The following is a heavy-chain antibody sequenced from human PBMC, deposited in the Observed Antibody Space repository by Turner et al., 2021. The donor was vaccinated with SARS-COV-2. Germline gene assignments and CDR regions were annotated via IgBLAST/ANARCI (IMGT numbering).Heavy chain of an antibody. CDR2: IDSSSSTI. Sequence: EVHLVESGGGLVQPGGSLRLPCVASGFTFSTYSMNWVRQAPGKGLGWVSYIDSSSSTIYYADSVKGRFTISRDNAKNSLYLQMNSLRADDTAVYYCASPFDYWGQGTLVTVSS. J-gene: IGHJ4*02. V-gene: IGHV3-48*01. CDR1: GFTFSTYS. CDR3: ASPFDY.